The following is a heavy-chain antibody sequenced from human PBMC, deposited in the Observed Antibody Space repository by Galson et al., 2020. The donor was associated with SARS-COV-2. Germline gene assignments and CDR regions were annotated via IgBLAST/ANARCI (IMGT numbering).Heavy chain of an antibody. CDR1: GFTFSSYA. J-gene: IGHJ3*02. CDR2: ISYDGSHT. Sequence: GESLKNSCAASGFTFSSYAMHWVRQAPGKGLEWVAVISYDGSHTYYADYVKGRFTISRDNSKNTLYLQMNSLRAEDTAVYYCARVLSGSYFGAFDIWGQGTMVTVSS. D-gene: IGHD1-26*01. CDR3: ARVLSGSYFGAFDI. V-gene: IGHV3-30*04.